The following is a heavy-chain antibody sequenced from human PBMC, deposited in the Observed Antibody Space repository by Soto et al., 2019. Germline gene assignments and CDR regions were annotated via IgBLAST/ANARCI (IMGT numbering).Heavy chain of an antibody. V-gene: IGHV6-1*01. CDR2: TYYRSKWYN. J-gene: IGHJ5*02. Sequence: WIRQSPSRGLEWLGRTYYRSKWYNDYAVSVKSRITINPDTSKNQFSLQLNSVTPEDTAVYYCARDGITGTGFNWFDPWGQGTLVTVSS. D-gene: IGHD1-20*01. CDR3: ARDGITGTGFNWFDP.